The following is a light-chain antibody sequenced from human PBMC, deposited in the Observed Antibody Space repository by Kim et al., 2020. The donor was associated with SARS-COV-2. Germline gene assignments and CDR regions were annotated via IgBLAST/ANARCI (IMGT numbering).Light chain of an antibody. J-gene: IGKJ4*01. CDR2: SAS. CDR3: QQYNNWPLT. Sequence: VSPGERATLSCRASKTVRSNLAWYQQKPGQTPSLLISSASTRATGVPDRFSGSGSGTEFTLTISGLQSEDFAVYYCQQYNNWPLTFGGGTKVDIK. CDR1: KTVRSN. V-gene: IGKV3-15*01.